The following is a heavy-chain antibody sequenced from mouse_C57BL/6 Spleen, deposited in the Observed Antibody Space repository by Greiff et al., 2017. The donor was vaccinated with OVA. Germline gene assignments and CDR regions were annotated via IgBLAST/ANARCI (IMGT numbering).Heavy chain of an antibody. Sequence: QVQLQQPGAELVKPGASVKLSCKASGYTFTSYWMHWVKQRPGQGLEWIGMIHPNSGSTNYNEKFKSKATLTVDKSSSTAYMQLSSLTSEDSAVDYCARGGDYYGRKFAYWGQGTLVTVSA. CDR1: GYTFTSYW. J-gene: IGHJ3*01. D-gene: IGHD1-1*01. CDR3: ARGGDYYGRKFAY. V-gene: IGHV1-64*01. CDR2: IHPNSGST.